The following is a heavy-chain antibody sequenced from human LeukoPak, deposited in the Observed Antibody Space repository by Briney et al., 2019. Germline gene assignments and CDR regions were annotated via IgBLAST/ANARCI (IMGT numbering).Heavy chain of an antibody. Sequence: ASVKVSCKASGYTFTGYYIHWVRQAPGQGLEWMGWINPNSGGTNYAQKFQGRVTMTRDTSISTAYMELSRLRSDDTAVYYCARDLDPDCSGGSCYLYYYYGMDVWGQGNTVTVSS. CDR2: INPNSGGT. CDR1: GYTFTGYY. V-gene: IGHV1-2*02. D-gene: IGHD2-15*01. J-gene: IGHJ6*02. CDR3: ARDLDPDCSGGSCYLYYYYGMDV.